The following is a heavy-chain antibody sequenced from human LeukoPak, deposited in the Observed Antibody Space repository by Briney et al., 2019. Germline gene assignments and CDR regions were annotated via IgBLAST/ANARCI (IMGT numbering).Heavy chain of an antibody. CDR1: GFTFTNAW. V-gene: IGHV3-15*01. CDR2: IKTKAYGGTT. D-gene: IGHD3-10*01. Sequence: MTGGSLRLSCAASGFTFTNAWMSWVRQAPGKGLEWVGRIKTKAYGGTTGYATPVKCRFTITRDDSKNTLYLQMNSLKTDDTAVYYCIANLDYYGSGSLISWGQGALVTVSS. CDR3: IANLDYYGSGSLIS. J-gene: IGHJ5*02.